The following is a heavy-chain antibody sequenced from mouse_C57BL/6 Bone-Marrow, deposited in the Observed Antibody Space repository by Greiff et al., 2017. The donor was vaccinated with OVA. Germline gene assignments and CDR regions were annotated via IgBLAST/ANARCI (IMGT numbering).Heavy chain of an antibody. V-gene: IGHV14-4*01. CDR3: TTGGWLPLPYYFDY. Sequence: VQLKQSGAELVRPGASVKLSCTASGFNIKDDYMHWVKQRPEQGLEWIGWIDPENGDTEYASKFQGKATITADTSSNTAYLQLSSLTSEDTAVYYCTTGGWLPLPYYFDYWGQGTTLTVSS. J-gene: IGHJ2*01. D-gene: IGHD2-3*01. CDR2: IDPENGDT. CDR1: GFNIKDDY.